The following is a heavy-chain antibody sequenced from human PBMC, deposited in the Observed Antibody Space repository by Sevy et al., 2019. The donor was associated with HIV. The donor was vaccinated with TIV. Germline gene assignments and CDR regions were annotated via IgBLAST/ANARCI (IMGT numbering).Heavy chain of an antibody. CDR2: VNYRGST. CDR3: ARDSSTGITVHGVVTYGMDV. CDR1: GGSISSYY. D-gene: IGHD3-3*01. V-gene: IGHV4-59*01. J-gene: IGHJ6*02. Sequence: SETLSLTCAVSGGSISSYYWTWIRQPPGKGLEWIGYVNYRGSTNYNPSLKSRLTITLDISTNQFSLKLTYVTAADTAVYYYARDSSTGITVHGVVTYGMDVWGQGTTVTVSS.